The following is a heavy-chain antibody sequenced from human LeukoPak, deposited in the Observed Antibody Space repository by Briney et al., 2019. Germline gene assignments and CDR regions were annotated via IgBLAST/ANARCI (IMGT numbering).Heavy chain of an antibody. D-gene: IGHD4-17*01. CDR2: INHSGST. Sequence: SETLSLTCAVYGGSFSGYYWSWLRQPPGKGLEWIGEINHSGSTNYNPSLKSRVTISVDTSKNQFSLKLSSVTAADTAVYYCARSGVGDYGDYDYWGQGTLVTVSS. J-gene: IGHJ4*02. CDR3: ARSGVGDYGDYDY. CDR1: GGSFSGYY. V-gene: IGHV4-34*01.